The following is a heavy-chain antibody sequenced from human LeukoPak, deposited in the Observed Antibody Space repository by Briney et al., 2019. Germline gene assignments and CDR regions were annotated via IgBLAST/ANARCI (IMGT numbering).Heavy chain of an antibody. Sequence: AETLSLTCTVSGGSINYYYWSWIRQPPGKGLEWIGYVYYTGNTNYNPSLKSRVTMSVDTSKNQFSLKLSSVTAADTAIYNCARLGSYFDYWGQGTLVTVSS. CDR3: ARLGSYFDY. D-gene: IGHD1-26*01. J-gene: IGHJ4*02. CDR2: VYYTGNT. CDR1: GGSINYYY. V-gene: IGHV4-59*01.